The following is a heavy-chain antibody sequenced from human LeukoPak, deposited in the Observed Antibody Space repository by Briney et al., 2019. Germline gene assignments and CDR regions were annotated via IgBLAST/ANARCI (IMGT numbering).Heavy chain of an antibody. CDR3: ARAVAGGEYYFDY. D-gene: IGHD3-10*01. CDR1: GFTVSSNY. J-gene: IGHJ4*02. Sequence: GGYLRLYCAASGFTVSSNYMSWVRQAPGEGLEWVSVIYSGGSTYYADSVKGRFTISRDNSKNTLYLQMNSLRAEDTAVYYCARAVAGGEYYFDYWGQGTLVTVSS. V-gene: IGHV3-66*02. CDR2: IYSGGST.